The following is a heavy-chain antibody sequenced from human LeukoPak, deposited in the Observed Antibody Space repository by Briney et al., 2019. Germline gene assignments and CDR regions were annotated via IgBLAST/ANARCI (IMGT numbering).Heavy chain of an antibody. Sequence: GGSLRLSCAASGFTFSNAWMSWVRQAPGKGLEWVGRIKSKTDGGTTDYAAPVKGRFTISRDDSKNTLYLQMNSLKTEDTAVYYCTTVFRACSSTSCYAAQWEPWDRAEYFQHWGQGTLVTVSS. CDR2: IKSKTDGGTT. CDR1: GFTFSNAW. D-gene: IGHD2-2*01. CDR3: TTVFRACSSTSCYAAQWEPWDRAEYFQH. J-gene: IGHJ1*01. V-gene: IGHV3-15*01.